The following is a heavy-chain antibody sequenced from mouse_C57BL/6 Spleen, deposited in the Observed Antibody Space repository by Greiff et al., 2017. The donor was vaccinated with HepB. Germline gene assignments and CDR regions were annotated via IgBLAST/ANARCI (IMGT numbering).Heavy chain of an antibody. CDR2: IYPGDGDT. Sequence: VQLQQSGAELVKPGASVKISCKASGYAFSSYWMNWVKQRPGKGLEWIGQIYPGDGDTNYNGKFKGKATLTADKSSSTAYMQLSSLTSEDSAVYFCARGIWDEGGFDYWGQGTTLTVSS. CDR1: GYAFSSYW. J-gene: IGHJ2*01. CDR3: ARGIWDEGGFDY. V-gene: IGHV1-80*01. D-gene: IGHD4-1*01.